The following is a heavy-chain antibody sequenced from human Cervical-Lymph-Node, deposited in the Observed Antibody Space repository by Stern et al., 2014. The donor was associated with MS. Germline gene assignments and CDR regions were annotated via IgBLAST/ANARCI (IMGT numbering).Heavy chain of an antibody. CDR2: INTNTGNP. D-gene: IGHD3-22*01. CDR3: ARDEDSAYYADY. Sequence: VQLVQSGSEVKKPGASVKVSCKASGYTFSHRAINWVRQAPGQCLEWMGWINTNTGNPTYAQGFTGRFVFSLDTSVSTAYLQITSLNVDDTAVYYCARDEDSAYYADYWGQGTLVTVSS. V-gene: IGHV7-4-1*02. J-gene: IGHJ4*02. CDR1: GYTFSHRA.